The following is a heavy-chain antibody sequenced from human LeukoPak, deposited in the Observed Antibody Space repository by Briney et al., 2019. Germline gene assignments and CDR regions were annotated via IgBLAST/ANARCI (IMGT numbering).Heavy chain of an antibody. V-gene: IGHV6-1*01. CDR1: GDSVSSNSAA. Sequence: SQTLSLTCAISGDSVSSNSAAWNWIRQSPSRGLEWLGRTYYRSKWYNDYAVSVKSRITINPDTSKNQFSLQLNSVTPEDTAVYYCARSLLGAVAGTIAYFDYWGQGALVTVSS. CDR2: TYYRSKWYN. CDR3: ARSLLGAVAGTIAYFDY. D-gene: IGHD6-19*01. J-gene: IGHJ4*02.